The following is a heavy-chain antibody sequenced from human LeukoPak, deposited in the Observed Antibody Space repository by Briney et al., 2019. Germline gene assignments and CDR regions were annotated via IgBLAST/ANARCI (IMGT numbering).Heavy chain of an antibody. Sequence: SETLSLTCTVPGYSISSGYYWGWIRQPPGKGLEWIGEINHSGSTNYNPSLKSRVTISVDTSKNQFSLKLSSVTAADTAVYYCARGPGGLWFDYWGQGTLVTVSS. J-gene: IGHJ4*02. CDR1: GYSISSGYY. CDR2: INHSGST. D-gene: IGHD3-10*01. V-gene: IGHV4-38-2*02. CDR3: ARGPGGLWFDY.